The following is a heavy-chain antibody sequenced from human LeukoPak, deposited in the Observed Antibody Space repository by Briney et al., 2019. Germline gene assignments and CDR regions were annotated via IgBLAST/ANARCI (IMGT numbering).Heavy chain of an antibody. D-gene: IGHD2-2*01. V-gene: IGHV3-33*06. Sequence: GRTLRLSCAASGFTFNTYGMHWVRQAPGKGLEGVAVICSDGSKMYYADSVKGRFTISKDNSKNTLYLQLNSLRAQDTAVYYFAKGGSSSSCSGRSCYYMDVWGKGTTVSVSS. J-gene: IGHJ6*03. CDR2: ICSDGSKM. CDR1: GFTFNTYG. CDR3: AKGGSSSSCSGRSCYYMDV.